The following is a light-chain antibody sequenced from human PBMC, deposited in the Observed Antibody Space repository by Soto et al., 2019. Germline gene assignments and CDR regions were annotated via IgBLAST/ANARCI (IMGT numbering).Light chain of an antibody. Sequence: QSVLTQPPSVSGAPGQRVTISCTGSSSNIGAGYDVHWYQQLPGTAPKLLIYGNSNRPSGVPDRFSGSTSGTSASLAITGLQAEDEADYYCQSYDSSLSAVVFGGGTKRTVL. CDR3: QSYDSSLSAVV. V-gene: IGLV1-40*01. CDR1: SSNIGAGYD. CDR2: GNS. J-gene: IGLJ2*01.